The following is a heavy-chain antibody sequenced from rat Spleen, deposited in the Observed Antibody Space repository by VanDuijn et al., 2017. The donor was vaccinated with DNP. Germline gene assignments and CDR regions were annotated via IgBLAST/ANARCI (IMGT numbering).Heavy chain of an antibody. CDR2: IWNFGGT. J-gene: IGHJ3*01. CDR3: ARDLLRWRRGFAY. Sequence: QVQLKESGPGLVQPSQTLSLTCTIAGFSLTDYNVHWVRQPPGKGLEWMGVIWNFGGTRYHSTLTSRLTITKDTSKSQVFLKMNSLQTEDTATYLCARDLLRWRRGFAYWGQGTLVTVSS. CDR1: GFSLTDYN. D-gene: IGHD1-11*01. V-gene: IGHV2-41*01.